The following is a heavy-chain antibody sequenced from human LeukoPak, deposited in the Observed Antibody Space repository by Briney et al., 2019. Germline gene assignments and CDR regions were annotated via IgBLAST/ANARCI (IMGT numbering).Heavy chain of an antibody. D-gene: IGHD1-26*01. V-gene: IGHV3-21*01. CDR1: GFIFSSYS. CDR3: AKDLLKGSYRGPFDY. CDR2: ISSSSSYI. Sequence: GGSLRLSCAASGFIFSSYSMNWVRQAPGKGLEWVSSISSSSSYIYYADSVKGRFTISRDNAKNSLYLQMNSLRAEDTAVYYCAKDLLKGSYRGPFDYWGQGTLVTVSS. J-gene: IGHJ4*02.